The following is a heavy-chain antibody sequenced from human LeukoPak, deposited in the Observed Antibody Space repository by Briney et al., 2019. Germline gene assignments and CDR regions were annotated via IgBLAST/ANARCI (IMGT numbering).Heavy chain of an antibody. CDR3: AKDYGYSYGYFDH. CDR2: VRYDGTNY. D-gene: IGHD1-26*01. CDR1: GFTFSFNNYG. V-gene: IGHV3-30*02. J-gene: IGHJ4*02. Sequence: PGGSLRLSCAASGFTFSFNNYGMHCVRQAPGKGLEWVAVVRYDGTNYYYSDSVNGRFTVSRDNSKITVYLQMSSLRTEDTAVYYCAKDYGYSYGYFDHWGQGTLVTVSS.